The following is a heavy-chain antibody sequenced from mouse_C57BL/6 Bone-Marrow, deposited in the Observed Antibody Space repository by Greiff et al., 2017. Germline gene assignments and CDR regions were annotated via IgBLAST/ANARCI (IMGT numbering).Heavy chain of an antibody. V-gene: IGHV1-5*01. CDR1: GYTFTSYW. Sequence: EVQLQQSGTVLARPGASVKMSCKTSGYTFTSYWMHWVKQRPGQGLEWIGAIYPGNSDTSYNQKFKGKAKLTAVTSASTAYLELSSLTNEGSAVYYCTKDYYGISPAWFAYWGQGTLVTVSA. CDR3: TKDYYGISPAWFAY. J-gene: IGHJ3*01. CDR2: IYPGNSDT. D-gene: IGHD1-1*01.